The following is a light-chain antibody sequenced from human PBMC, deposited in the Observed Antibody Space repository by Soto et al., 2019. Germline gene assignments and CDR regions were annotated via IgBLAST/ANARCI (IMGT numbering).Light chain of an antibody. Sequence: TQSPALLSVSPGETATLSCKASRPIANKLAWYQQSPGQTPRLLIYGASTRASGVPDRFSGSGSGTDFTLTITSPQAEDFATSFCQQYYDWPPNTFGQGTKFDIK. V-gene: IGKV3D-15*01. J-gene: IGKJ2*01. CDR2: GAS. CDR3: QQYYDWPPNT. CDR1: RPIANK.